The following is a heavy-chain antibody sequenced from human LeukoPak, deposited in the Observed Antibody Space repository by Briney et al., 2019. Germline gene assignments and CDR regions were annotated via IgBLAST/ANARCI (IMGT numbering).Heavy chain of an antibody. J-gene: IGHJ4*02. CDR1: GFTFSSYA. D-gene: IGHD4-17*01. Sequence: GGSLRLSCAASGFTFSSYAMHWVRQAPGKGLEWVSYISSSGSTIYYADSVKGRFTISRDNSKNTLYLQMNSLRAEDTAVYYCAKDPMTTVTTVDSDWGQGTLVTVSS. CDR3: AKDPMTTVTTVDSD. V-gene: IGHV3-48*01. CDR2: ISSSGSTI.